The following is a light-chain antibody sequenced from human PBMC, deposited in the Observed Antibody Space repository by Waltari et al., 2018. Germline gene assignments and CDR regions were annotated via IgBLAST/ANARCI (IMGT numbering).Light chain of an antibody. J-gene: IGKJ1*01. CDR2: KVS. CDR3: MQGTHWRWT. V-gene: IGKV2-30*01. CDR1: HSLVYSDGNTY. Sequence: DVVMTQSPLSLPVTLGQPASTSCRASHSLVYSDGNTYLNWIHQRPGQSPRRLIYKVSNRDSGVPDRFSGSGSGTDFTLKISRVEAEDVGIYYCMQGTHWRWTFGQGTKVEIK.